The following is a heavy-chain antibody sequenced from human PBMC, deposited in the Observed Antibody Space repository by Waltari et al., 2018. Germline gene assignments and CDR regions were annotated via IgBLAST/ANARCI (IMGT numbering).Heavy chain of an antibody. J-gene: IGHJ4*02. D-gene: IGHD6-19*01. Sequence: EVHLVESGGGLVQPGGSLRLSCAAFGSTFSRHWMTWVRQAPGKGLEWVANIKEDESETYYADSVKGRFAIARDNAKNSVYLQMNSLRVDDTAIYYCTKNTWAEAGSDWGQGILVTVSS. CDR2: IKEDESET. CDR3: TKNTWAEAGSD. V-gene: IGHV3-7*01. CDR1: GSTFSRHW.